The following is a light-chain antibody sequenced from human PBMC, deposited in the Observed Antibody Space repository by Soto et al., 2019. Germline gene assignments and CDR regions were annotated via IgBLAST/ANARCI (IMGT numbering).Light chain of an antibody. Sequence: EIVFTQSPDTLSLSPGERVTLSCRASQYVNIYLVWYQQKPGQAPRLLIYDASNRATGVPARFSGSGSGTDFTLTISSLESEDFAVYYCQQRANWPLTFGGGTKVDI. CDR2: DAS. V-gene: IGKV3-11*01. J-gene: IGKJ4*01. CDR1: QYVNIY. CDR3: QQRANWPLT.